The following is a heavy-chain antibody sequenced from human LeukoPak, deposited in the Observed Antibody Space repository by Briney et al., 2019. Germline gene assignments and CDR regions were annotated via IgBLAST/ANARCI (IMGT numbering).Heavy chain of an antibody. V-gene: IGHV1-46*01. CDR2: INPSGGGT. J-gene: IGHJ6*02. CDR3: ARDGEPAVPGGAYFYGMDV. Sequence: ASVKVSCKASGYTFTSYYMHWVRQAPGQGLEWMGIINPSGGGTSYEQKFQGRVTMTGDTSTSTVYMELSSLGSDDTAVYYCARDGEPAVPGGAYFYGMDVWGQGTTVTVSS. D-gene: IGHD6-19*01. CDR1: GYTFTSYY.